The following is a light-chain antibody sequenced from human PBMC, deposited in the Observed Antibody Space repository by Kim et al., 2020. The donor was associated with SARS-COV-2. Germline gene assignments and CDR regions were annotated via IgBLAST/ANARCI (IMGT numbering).Light chain of an antibody. V-gene: IGLV3-25*03. Sequence: SYELTQPPSVSVSPGQTARITCSADVLPKQYAYWYQQKPGQAAILMIYRDSEKPLGIPERFSGSSSGTTVTLTISGVQAEDEADYYCQSADISGSIRVFGGGTQLTVL. J-gene: IGLJ3*02. CDR1: VLPKQY. CDR3: QSADISGSIRV. CDR2: RDS.